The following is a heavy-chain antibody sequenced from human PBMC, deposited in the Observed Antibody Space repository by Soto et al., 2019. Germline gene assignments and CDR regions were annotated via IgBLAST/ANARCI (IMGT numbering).Heavy chain of an antibody. CDR3: ARWSGNTKIKRSSYYYYEMDV. J-gene: IGHJ6*02. CDR1: GGTFSSHA. V-gene: IGHV1-69*01. D-gene: IGHD1-1*01. CDR2: IIPIFGTA. Sequence: QVQLVQSGAEVKKPGSSVKVSCKTSGGTFSSHAISWVRQAPGQGLEWMGGIIPIFGTANYAQKFQGRATITADESTSTAYMELSSLRSEDTAVYYCARWSGNTKIKRSSYYYYEMDVWGQGTAVTVSS.